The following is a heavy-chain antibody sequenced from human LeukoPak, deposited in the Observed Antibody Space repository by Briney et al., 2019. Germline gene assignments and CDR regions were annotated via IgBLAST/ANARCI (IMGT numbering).Heavy chain of an antibody. D-gene: IGHD3-10*01. CDR3: ARADVTMVRGYYYYYYMDV. J-gene: IGHJ6*03. CDR2: IYYSGST. V-gene: IGHV4-61*01. CDR1: GVSISSGSYY. Sequence: SETLSLTCTVSGVSISSGSYYWSWIRQPPGKGLEWIGYIYYSGSTNYNPSLKSRVTISVDTSKNQFSLKLSSVTAADTAVYYCARADVTMVRGYYYYYYMDVWGKGTTVTISS.